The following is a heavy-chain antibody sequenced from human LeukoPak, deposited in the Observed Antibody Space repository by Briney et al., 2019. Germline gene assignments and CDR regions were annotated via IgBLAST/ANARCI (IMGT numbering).Heavy chain of an antibody. CDR3: ARVSGLKDFWSGYYMSWFDP. J-gene: IGHJ5*02. D-gene: IGHD3-3*01. CDR2: ISAYNGNT. V-gene: IGHV1-18*01. CDR1: GYTFTSYA. Sequence: ASVKVSCKASGYTFTSYAMNWVRQAPGQGLEWMGWISAYNGNTNYAQKLQGRVTMTTDTSTSTAYMELRSLRSDDTAVYYCARVSGLKDFWSGYYMSWFDPWGQGTLVTVSS.